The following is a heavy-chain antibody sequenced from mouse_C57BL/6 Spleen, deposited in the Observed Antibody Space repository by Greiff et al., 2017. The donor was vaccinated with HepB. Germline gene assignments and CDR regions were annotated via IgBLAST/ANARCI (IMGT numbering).Heavy chain of an antibody. Sequence: QVQLQQSGAELVRPGASVTLSCKASGYTFTDYEMHWVKQTPVHGLDWIGAIDPETGGTAYNQKFKGKAILTADKSSSTAYMELRSLTSEDSAVYYCTGGWLFAYWGQGTLVTVSA. CDR1: GYTFTDYE. J-gene: IGHJ3*01. CDR2: IDPETGGT. D-gene: IGHD2-3*01. V-gene: IGHV1-15*01. CDR3: TGGWLFAY.